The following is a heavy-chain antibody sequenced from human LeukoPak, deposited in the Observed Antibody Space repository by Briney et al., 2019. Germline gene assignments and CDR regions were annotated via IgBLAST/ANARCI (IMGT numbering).Heavy chain of an antibody. Sequence: PGGSLRLSCAASGFTFDVYAMHCVRQAPGKGLEWVSLISGDGGSTYYADSVKGRFTISRDNSKNSLYLQMNSLRTEDTALYYCAKDIPPHDLDAFDIWGQGTMVTVSS. J-gene: IGHJ3*02. CDR3: AKDIPPHDLDAFDI. CDR2: ISGDGGST. CDR1: GFTFDVYA. V-gene: IGHV3-43*02.